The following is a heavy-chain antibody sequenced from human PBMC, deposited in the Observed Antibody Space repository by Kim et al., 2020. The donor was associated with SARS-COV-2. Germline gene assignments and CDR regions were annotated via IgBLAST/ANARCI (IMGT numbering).Heavy chain of an antibody. CDR3: ASALGH. D-gene: IGHD3-16*02. Sequence: SETLSLTCTVSGDSLSSDYWSWNRQPAGKGLEWIGRICTSGRTNYNPSLQSRVTMSVDMSKNQFSLKLSSVTAADTAVYYCASALGHWGQGTLVTVSS. J-gene: IGHJ4*02. CDR1: GDSLSSDY. V-gene: IGHV4-4*07. CDR2: ICTSGRT.